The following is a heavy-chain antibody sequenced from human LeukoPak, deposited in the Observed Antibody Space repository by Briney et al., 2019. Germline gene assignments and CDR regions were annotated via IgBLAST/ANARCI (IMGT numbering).Heavy chain of an antibody. CDR3: ARGRKMESVTPRRRYNWFDP. J-gene: IGHJ5*02. D-gene: IGHD4-11*01. CDR2: ISYDGSNK. V-gene: IGHV3-30*03. Sequence: GGSLRLSCAASGFTFSSYGMHWVRQAPGKGLEWVAVISYDGSNKYYADSVKGRFTISRDNSKNTLYLQMNSLRAEDTAVYYCARGRKMESVTPRRRYNWFDPWGQGTLVTVSS. CDR1: GFTFSSYG.